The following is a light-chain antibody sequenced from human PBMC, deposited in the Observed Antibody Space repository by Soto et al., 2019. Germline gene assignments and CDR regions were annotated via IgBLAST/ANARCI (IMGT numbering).Light chain of an antibody. V-gene: IGKV1-9*01. Sequence: DIQLTQSPSFLSASVGDRVTITCRASQGISSYLAWYQQKPGKAPKLLIYAASTLQSGVPSRFSGSASGTEFTLTISSLQPEDFATYYCQQFNSYPLTFGGGTKVEIK. J-gene: IGKJ4*01. CDR2: AAS. CDR1: QGISSY. CDR3: QQFNSYPLT.